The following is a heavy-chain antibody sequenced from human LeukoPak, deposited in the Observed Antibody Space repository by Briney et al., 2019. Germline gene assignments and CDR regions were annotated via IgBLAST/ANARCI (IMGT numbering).Heavy chain of an antibody. CDR1: GYTFTGYY. V-gene: IGHV1-2*02. CDR2: INPNSGGT. Sequence: GASVKVSYKASGYTFTGYYMHWVRQAPGQGLEWMGWINPNSGGTNYAQKFQGRVTMTRDTSISTAYMELSRLRSDDTAVYYCARGQQLAYYYYYYMDVWGKGTTVTVSS. J-gene: IGHJ6*03. CDR3: ARGQQLAYYYYYYMDV. D-gene: IGHD6-13*01.